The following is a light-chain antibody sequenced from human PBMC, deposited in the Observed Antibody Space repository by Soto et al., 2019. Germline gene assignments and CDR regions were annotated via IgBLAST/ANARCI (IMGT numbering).Light chain of an antibody. CDR3: QQRSNWPIT. CDR1: QSVSKY. J-gene: IGKJ5*01. Sequence: EIVLTQSPATLSLSPGERATLSCRTSQSVSKYFAWYQQKPGRAPRLLIYDASSRATGIPARFIGSGSGTDFTLTISRVEPEDFAIYCCQQRSNWPITFGQGTRLEIK. CDR2: DAS. V-gene: IGKV3-11*01.